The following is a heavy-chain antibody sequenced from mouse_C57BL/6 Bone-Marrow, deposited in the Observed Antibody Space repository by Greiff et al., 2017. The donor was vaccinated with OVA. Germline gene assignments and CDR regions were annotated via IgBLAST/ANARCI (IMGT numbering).Heavy chain of an antibody. J-gene: IGHJ4*01. CDR1: GYTFTSYW. Sequence: QVQLQQPGAELVMPGASVKLSCKASGYTFTSYWMHWVKQRPGQGLEWIGEIDPSDSYTNYNPKFKGKSTLTVDNSSSTAYMQLSSLTSEDSAVYYCAGGDFAMDYWGQGTSVTVSS. V-gene: IGHV1-69*01. CDR2: IDPSDSYT. CDR3: AGGDFAMDY.